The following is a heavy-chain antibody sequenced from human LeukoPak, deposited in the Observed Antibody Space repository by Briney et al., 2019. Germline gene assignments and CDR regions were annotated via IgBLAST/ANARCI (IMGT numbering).Heavy chain of an antibody. Sequence: SVKVSCKASGGTFSSYAISWVRQAPGQGLEWMGGIIPIFGTANYAQKLQGRVTMTTDTSTSTAYMELRSLRSDGTAVYYCARDPLTYGSGSYFYYYYYGMDVWGQGTTVTVSS. CDR1: GGTFSSYA. CDR3: ARDPLTYGSGSYFYYYYYGMDV. D-gene: IGHD3-10*01. V-gene: IGHV1-69*05. J-gene: IGHJ6*02. CDR2: IIPIFGTA.